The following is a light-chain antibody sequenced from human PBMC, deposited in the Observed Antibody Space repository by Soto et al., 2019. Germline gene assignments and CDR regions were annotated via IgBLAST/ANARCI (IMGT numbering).Light chain of an antibody. CDR1: QSISSW. J-gene: IGKJ2*01. CDR2: DAS. CDR3: QQYNSYLYT. V-gene: IGKV1-5*01. Sequence: DIQMTQSPSTLSASVGDRVTITCRASQSISSWLAWYQQKPGKAPKLLIYDASSLESGVPSRFSGSGSETEFTINISSLQPDDFATYDCQQYNSYLYTFGQGTKLESK.